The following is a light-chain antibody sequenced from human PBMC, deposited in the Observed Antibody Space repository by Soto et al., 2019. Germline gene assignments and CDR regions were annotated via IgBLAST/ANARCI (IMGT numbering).Light chain of an antibody. J-gene: IGLJ2*01. CDR1: IIRTRS. CDR3: QLWESSRGEVV. V-gene: IGLV3-21*02. Sequence: SYELTQPPSVSVAPGQTATITCGGNIIRTRSLHWYQQKPGQAPVLVVNDYSDRPSGIPERFSGSHSGNTATLTITRVEAGDEADYYCQLWESSRGEVVFGGGTKVTVL. CDR2: DYS.